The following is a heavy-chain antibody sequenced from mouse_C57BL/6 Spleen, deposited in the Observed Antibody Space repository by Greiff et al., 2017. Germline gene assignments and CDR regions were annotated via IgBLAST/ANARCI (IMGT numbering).Heavy chain of an antibody. J-gene: IGHJ3*01. CDR1: GFNIKDDY. CDR2: IDPENGAT. V-gene: IGHV14-4*01. D-gene: IGHD1-1*01. CDR3: TPAFITRPFAY. Sequence: EVQLVESGAELVRPGASVKLSCTASGFNIKDDYMHWVKQRPEQGLEWIGWIDPENGATEYASKFQGKATITADTSSNTAYLQLSSLTSEDTAVYYCTPAFITRPFAYWGQGTLVTVSA.